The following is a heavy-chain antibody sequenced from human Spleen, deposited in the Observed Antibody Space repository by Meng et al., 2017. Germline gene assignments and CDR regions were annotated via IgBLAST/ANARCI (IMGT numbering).Heavy chain of an antibody. D-gene: IGHD1-26*01. CDR1: GYTFTDYY. CDR2: INPSSGST. CDR3: ARARGARGAFDI. V-gene: IGHV1-46*01. J-gene: IGHJ3*02. Sequence: ASVKVSCKASGYTFTDYYMHWVRQAPGQGLEWMGIINPSSGSTTYAQKFQGRVTMTRDTSTSTVYMELSSLRSEDTAVYYCARARGARGAFDIWGQGTMVTVSS.